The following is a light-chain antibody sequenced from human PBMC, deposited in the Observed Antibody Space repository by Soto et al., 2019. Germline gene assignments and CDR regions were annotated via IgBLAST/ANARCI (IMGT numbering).Light chain of an antibody. V-gene: IGKV1-5*03. CDR2: KAS. Sequence: DIQMTQSPSTLSASVGDRVTITCRASQSISSWLAWYQQKPGKAPDLLVYKASSLESGVPSRFSGSGSGTEFTLTISSLQPDDFATYYCQESDTYSRTLGQGTKVEI. CDR3: QESDTYSRT. CDR1: QSISSW. J-gene: IGKJ1*01.